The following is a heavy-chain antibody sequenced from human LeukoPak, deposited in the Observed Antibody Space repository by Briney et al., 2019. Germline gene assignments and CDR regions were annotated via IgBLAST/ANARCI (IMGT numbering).Heavy chain of an antibody. CDR1: GFSFSDYA. CDR2: MTATSGST. V-gene: IGHV3-23*01. J-gene: IGHJ4*02. CDR3: TKGPSRMDLYYFDS. Sequence: GGSLRLSCAASGFSFSDYAMNWVRQSPEKGLEWVSSMTATSGSTYYADSVKGRFAVSRDNSKNTLYLQMSSLSAEDTAIYYCTKGPSRMDLYYFDSWGPGTLVTVSS. D-gene: IGHD2-8*01.